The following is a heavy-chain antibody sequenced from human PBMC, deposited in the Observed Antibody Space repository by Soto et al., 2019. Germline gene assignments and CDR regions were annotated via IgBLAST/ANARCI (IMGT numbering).Heavy chain of an antibody. CDR2: INHSGST. CDR1: GGSFSVYY. D-gene: IGHD3-3*01. Sequence: TSETLSLTCAVFGGSFSVYYCSCIRQPPGKGLECIGEINHSGSTNYNPSLKSRVTISVDTSKNQFSLKLSSVAAADTAVYYCARGGSKLFLEWLYAFDIWGQGTMVTVSS. CDR3: ARGGSKLFLEWLYAFDI. V-gene: IGHV4-34*01. J-gene: IGHJ3*02.